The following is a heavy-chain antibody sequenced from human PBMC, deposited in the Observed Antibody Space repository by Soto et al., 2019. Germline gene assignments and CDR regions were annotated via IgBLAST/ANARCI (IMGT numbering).Heavy chain of an antibody. CDR2: IESKTDGGTT. CDR3: TTDSSGYNPDAFDI. V-gene: IGHV3-15*04. CDR1: GFTFSNAW. J-gene: IGHJ3*02. D-gene: IGHD3-22*01. Sequence: PGGSLRLSCAASGFTFSNAWMSWVRQAPGKGLEWVGRIESKTDGGTTEYAAPVKGRFTISRDDSKNTLYLQMNSLKTEDTAVYYCTTDSSGYNPDAFDIWGQGTMVTVSS.